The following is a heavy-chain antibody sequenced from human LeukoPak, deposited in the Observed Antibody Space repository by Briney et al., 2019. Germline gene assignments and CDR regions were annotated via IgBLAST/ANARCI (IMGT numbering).Heavy chain of an antibody. J-gene: IGHJ6*02. Sequence: GGSLRLSCAASGLTVSTNYMSWVRQAPGKGLEWVSSISSSSSYIYYADSVKGRFTISRDNAKNSLYLQMSSLRAEDTAVYYCARGGVATLDYYYGMDVWGQGTTVTVSS. CDR2: ISSSSSYI. CDR3: ARGGVATLDYYYGMDV. V-gene: IGHV3-21*01. D-gene: IGHD5-12*01. CDR1: GLTVSTNY.